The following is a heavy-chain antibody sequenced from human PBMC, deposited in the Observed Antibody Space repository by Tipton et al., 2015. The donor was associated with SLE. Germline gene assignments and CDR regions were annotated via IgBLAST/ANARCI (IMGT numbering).Heavy chain of an antibody. Sequence: GLVKPSETLSLKCAVSGYSISAGYYWEWVRQPPGKGLEWIGAIYYSGTTFYNPSFKSRVTISVDTSKNEFFLKMSSVTAADTAVYYCATNGHGETYEFFTEYLRHWGQGTLVTVSS. V-gene: IGHV4-38-2*01. J-gene: IGHJ1*01. CDR2: IYYSGTT. CDR1: GYSISAGYY. D-gene: IGHD5-12*01. CDR3: ATNGHGETYEFFTEYLRH.